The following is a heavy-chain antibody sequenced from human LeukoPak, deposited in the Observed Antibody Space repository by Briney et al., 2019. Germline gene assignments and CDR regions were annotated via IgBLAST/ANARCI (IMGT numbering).Heavy chain of an antibody. Sequence: PGGSLRLSCAASGFTFSSYGMHWVRQAPGKGLEWVAVISYDGSNKYYADSVKGRFTISRDNSKNTLYLQMNSLRAEDTAVYYCAKEERGDGYNSPLENWGQGTLVTVSS. V-gene: IGHV3-30*18. D-gene: IGHD5-24*01. CDR3: AKEERGDGYNSPLEN. CDR1: GFTFSSYG. CDR2: ISYDGSNK. J-gene: IGHJ4*02.